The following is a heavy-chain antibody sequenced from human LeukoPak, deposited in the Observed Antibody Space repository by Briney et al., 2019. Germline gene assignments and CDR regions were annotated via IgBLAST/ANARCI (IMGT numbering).Heavy chain of an antibody. J-gene: IGHJ4*02. CDR3: AREVWLERRSNYFDY. CDR2: IVPIFGTA. V-gene: IGHV1-69*01. Sequence: SVRVSCKASGGTFSSYAISWVRQAPGQGLEWMGGIVPIFGTANYAQKFQGRVTITADESTSTAYMELSSLRSEGTAVYYCAREVWLERRSNYFDYWGQGTLVTVSS. CDR1: GGTFSSYA. D-gene: IGHD5-24*01.